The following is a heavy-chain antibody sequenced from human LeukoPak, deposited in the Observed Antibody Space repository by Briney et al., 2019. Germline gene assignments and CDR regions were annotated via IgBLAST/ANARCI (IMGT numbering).Heavy chain of an antibody. CDR3: ARDVRLGSAAGTRVAFDI. J-gene: IGHJ3*02. V-gene: IGHV4-4*07. CDR1: GGSISSYY. Sequence: PSETLSLTCTVSGGSISSYYWSWIRQPAGKGLEWIGRIYTSGSTNYNPSLKSRVTMSVDTSKNQFSLKLSSVTAADTAVYYCARDVRLGSAAGTRVAFDIWGQGTMVTVSS. D-gene: IGHD6-13*01. CDR2: IYTSGST.